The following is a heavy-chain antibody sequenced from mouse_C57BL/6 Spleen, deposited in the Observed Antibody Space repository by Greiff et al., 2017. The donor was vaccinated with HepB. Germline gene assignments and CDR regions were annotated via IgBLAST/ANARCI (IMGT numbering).Heavy chain of an antibody. CDR2: IYPGDGDT. Sequence: QVQLKQSGPELVKPGASVKISCKASGYAFSSSWMNWVKQRPGKGLEWIGRIYPGDGDTNYNGKFKGKATLTADKSSSTAYMQLSSLTSEDSAVYFCARGASTLYAMDYWGQGTSVTVSS. CDR3: ARGASTLYAMDY. V-gene: IGHV1-82*01. CDR1: GYAFSSSW. J-gene: IGHJ4*01.